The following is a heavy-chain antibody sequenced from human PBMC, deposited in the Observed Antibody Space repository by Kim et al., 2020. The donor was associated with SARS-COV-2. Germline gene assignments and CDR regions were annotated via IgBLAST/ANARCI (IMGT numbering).Heavy chain of an antibody. V-gene: IGHV4-39*01. J-gene: IGHJ5*02. Sequence: SETLSLTCTVSGGSISSSSYYWGWIRQPPGKGLEWIGSIYYSGSTYYNPSLKSRVTISVDTSKNQFSLKLSSVTAADTAVYYCARLGSNNWFDPWGQGTLVTVSS. CDR1: GGSISSSSYY. CDR3: ARLGSNNWFDP. CDR2: IYYSGST. D-gene: IGHD3-16*01.